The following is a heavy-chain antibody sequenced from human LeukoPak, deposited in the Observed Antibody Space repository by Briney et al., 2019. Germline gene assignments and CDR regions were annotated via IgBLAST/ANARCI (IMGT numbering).Heavy chain of an antibody. V-gene: IGHV1-69*05. J-gene: IGHJ6*03. CDR2: IIPIFGTA. CDR1: GGTFSSYA. Sequence: GASVKVSCNASGGTFSSYAISWVRQAPGQGLEWMGGIIPIFGTANYAQKFQGRVTITTDESTSTAYMELSSLRSEDTAVYYCARIGQLGQGPYYYYYMDVWGKGTTVTVSS. CDR3: ARIGQLGQGPYYYYYMDV. D-gene: IGHD5-18*01.